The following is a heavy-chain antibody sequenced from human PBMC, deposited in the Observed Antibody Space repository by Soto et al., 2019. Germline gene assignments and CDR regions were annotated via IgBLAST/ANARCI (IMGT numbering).Heavy chain of an antibody. CDR2: IYYSGST. D-gene: IGHD3-10*01. J-gene: IGHJ6*03. CDR1: GGSISSSSYY. Sequence: PSETLSLTCTVSGGSISSSSYYWGWIRQPPGKGLEWIGSIYYSGSTYYNPSLKSRVTISVDTSKNQFSLKLSSVTAADTAVYYCAKAFKITMVRGVMIPPPYYYYMDVWGKGTTVTVSS. V-gene: IGHV4-39*01. CDR3: AKAFKITMVRGVMIPPPYYYYMDV.